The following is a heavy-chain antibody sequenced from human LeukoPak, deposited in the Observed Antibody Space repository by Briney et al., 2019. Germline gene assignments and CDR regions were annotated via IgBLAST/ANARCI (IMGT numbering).Heavy chain of an antibody. V-gene: IGHV3-7*01. Sequence: GGSPRLSCAASGFTFSKFWMNWVRHTPGKGLEWVASIKQDGTEKYYADSVKGRFTISRDNGKNSLYLQMSSLRAEDTAIYYCATQSYYYDSSGYYTTWGQGTLVTVSS. CDR3: ATQSYYYDSSGYYTT. CDR2: IKQDGTEK. J-gene: IGHJ4*02. D-gene: IGHD3-22*01. CDR1: GFTFSKFW.